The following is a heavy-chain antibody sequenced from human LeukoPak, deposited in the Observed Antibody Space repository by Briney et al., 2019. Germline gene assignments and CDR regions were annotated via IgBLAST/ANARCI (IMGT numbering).Heavy chain of an antibody. CDR1: GFTFSNYG. CDR2: IWYDGSNK. V-gene: IGHV3-33*01. D-gene: IGHD3-10*01. Sequence: GGSLRLSCAASGFTFSNYGMHWVRQAPGKGLEWVAVIWYDGSNKYYADSVKGRFTISRDNSKNTLYLQMNSLRAEDTAVYYCAGNYGPYYFDYWGQGTLATVSS. J-gene: IGHJ4*02. CDR3: AGNYGPYYFDY.